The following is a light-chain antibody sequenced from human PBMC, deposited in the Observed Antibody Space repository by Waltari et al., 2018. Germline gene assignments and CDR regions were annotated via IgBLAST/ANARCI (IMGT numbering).Light chain of an antibody. Sequence: ETVLTQSPGTLSLSPGERATLSCKASDSVGIYLAWYQQKPGQAPRLLIYHASNRVTGIPDRFSGSGSGTDFSLTISRLEPEDSAVYYCQKYVSLPATFGQGTKVEI. J-gene: IGKJ1*01. CDR2: HAS. CDR1: DSVGIY. V-gene: IGKV3-20*01. CDR3: QKYVSLPAT.